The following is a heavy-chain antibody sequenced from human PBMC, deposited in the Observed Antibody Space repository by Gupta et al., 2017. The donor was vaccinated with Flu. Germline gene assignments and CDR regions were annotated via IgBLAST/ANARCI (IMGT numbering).Heavy chain of an antibody. V-gene: IGHV1-69*01. CDR2: ISPIFGTT. J-gene: IGHJ4*02. Sequence: QVHLVQSGADGAEVKKPGSSVKVSCKTSRDTFNTYTINWVRQAPGQGPEWMGAISPIFGTTNYAQKFQGRVTISADESTRIGYMELSSLKSEDTAIYYCARDYSASGYGYFDDWGQGTLVTVSS. CDR3: ARDYSASGYGYFDD. CDR1: RDTFNTYT. D-gene: IGHD6-13*01.